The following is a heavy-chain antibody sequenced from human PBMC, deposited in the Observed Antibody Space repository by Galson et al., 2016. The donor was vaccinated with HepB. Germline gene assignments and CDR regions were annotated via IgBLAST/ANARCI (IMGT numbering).Heavy chain of an antibody. CDR1: GFTFSYAW. J-gene: IGHJ4*02. CDR2: IKSHRDGGAT. Sequence: SLRLSCATSGFTFSYAWLNWVRQAPGKGLEWVGRIKSHRDGGATEFAAPVTGRFTISSDDSKSTLYLQMNSLTTEDTALYYCTTGWGQCSGNCCYNPYWGQGTLVTVSS. D-gene: IGHD2-2*02. V-gene: IGHV3-15*07. CDR3: TTGWGQCSGNCCYNPY.